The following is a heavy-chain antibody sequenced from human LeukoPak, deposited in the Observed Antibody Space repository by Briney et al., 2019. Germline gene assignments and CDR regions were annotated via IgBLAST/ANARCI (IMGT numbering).Heavy chain of an antibody. CDR1: RFTFSSYE. J-gene: IGHJ4*02. Sequence: GGSLRLSCAASRFTFSSYEMNWVRQAPGKGLEWVSYISSSGSTIYYADSVKGRFTISRDNAKNSLYLQMNSLRAEDTAVYYCARDSDDSSGYYYGFDYWGQGTLVTVSS. CDR3: ARDSDDSSGYYYGFDY. CDR2: ISSSGSTI. V-gene: IGHV3-48*03. D-gene: IGHD3-22*01.